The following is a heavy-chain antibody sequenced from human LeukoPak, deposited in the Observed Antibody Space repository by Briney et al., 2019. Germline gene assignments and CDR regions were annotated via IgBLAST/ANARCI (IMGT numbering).Heavy chain of an antibody. CDR1: GYTFTNYD. CDR3: ARPMIELYYYYGMDV. V-gene: IGHV7-4-1*02. Sequence: ASVKVSCKASGYTFTNYDMNWVRQAPGQGLEWMGWINTNTGNPTYAQGFTGRFVFSLDTSVSTAYLQISSLKAEDTAVYYCARPMIELYYYYGMDVWGQGTKVTVSS. CDR2: INTNTGNP. D-gene: IGHD2-21*01. J-gene: IGHJ6*02.